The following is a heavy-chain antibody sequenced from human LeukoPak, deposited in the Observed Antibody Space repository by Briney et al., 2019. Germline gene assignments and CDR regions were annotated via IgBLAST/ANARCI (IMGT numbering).Heavy chain of an antibody. J-gene: IGHJ4*02. CDR2: IRSKAYGGTT. Sequence: TGGSLRLPCTASGFTFGDYAMTWVRQAPEKGLEWVGFIRSKAYGGTTEYAASVKGRFTISRDDSKSIAYLQMNSLKTEDTAVYYCTREAAWSGYSADFDYWGQGTLVTVSS. CDR3: TREAAWSGYSADFDY. D-gene: IGHD3-3*01. CDR1: GFTFGDYA. V-gene: IGHV3-49*04.